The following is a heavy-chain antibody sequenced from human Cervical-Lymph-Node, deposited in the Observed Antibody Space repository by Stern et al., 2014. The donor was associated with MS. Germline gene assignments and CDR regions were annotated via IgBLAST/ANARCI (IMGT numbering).Heavy chain of an antibody. V-gene: IGHV4-4*02. D-gene: IGHD6-13*01. CDR2: IYHAGPT. J-gene: IGHJ5*02. CDR1: GDSISSSNW. CDR3: VRALGSSSFRYWFDP. Sequence: DQLVESGPGLVKPSGTLSLTCAVSGDSISSSNWWSWVRQSPGKGLEWVGDIYHAGPTNYNSTLKSRLTISAHNSQNQFSLKLTSETAADTAVYYCVRALGSSSFRYWFDPWGQGTLVIVSS.